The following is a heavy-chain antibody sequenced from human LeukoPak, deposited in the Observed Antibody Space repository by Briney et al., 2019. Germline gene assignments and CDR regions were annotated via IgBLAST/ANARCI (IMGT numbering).Heavy chain of an antibody. CDR3: ARAALTRIAAAVDWFDP. J-gene: IGHJ5*02. D-gene: IGHD6-13*01. Sequence: SETLSLTCTVSGDSISSYYWSWIRQPPGKGLEWIGYIYYSGSTNYNPSLKSRVTISVDTSKNQFSLKLGSVTAADTAVYYCARAALTRIAAAVDWFDPWGQGTLVTVSS. CDR2: IYYSGST. V-gene: IGHV4-59*01. CDR1: GDSISSYY.